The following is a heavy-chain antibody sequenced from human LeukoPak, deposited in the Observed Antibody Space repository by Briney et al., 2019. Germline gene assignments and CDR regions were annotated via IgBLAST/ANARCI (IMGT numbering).Heavy chain of an antibody. V-gene: IGHV3-49*03. CDR1: GGSISKYY. D-gene: IGHD1-1*01. CDR2: IRSKAYGETA. CDR3: TRDRGAYNLYDY. J-gene: IGHJ4*02. Sequence: LSLTCIVSGGSISKYYWSWIRQPPGKGLEWVGFIRSKAYGETADYAASVKGRFTISRDDSKAIAYLQMNSLKTEDTAVYHCTRDRGAYNLYDYWGQGTLVTVSS.